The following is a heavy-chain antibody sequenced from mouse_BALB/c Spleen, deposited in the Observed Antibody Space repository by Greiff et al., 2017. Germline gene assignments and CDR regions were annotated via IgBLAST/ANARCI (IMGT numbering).Heavy chain of an antibody. CDR2: ISYDGSN. CDR3: ARGEVHYYGYVYYFDY. D-gene: IGHD1-2*01. J-gene: IGHJ2*01. Sequence: DVQLQESGPGLVKPSQSLSLTCSVTGYSITSGYYWNWIRQFPGNKLEWMGYISYDGSNNYNPSLKNRISITRDTSKNQFFLKLNSVTTEDTATYYCARGEVHYYGYVYYFDYWGQGTTLTVSS. V-gene: IGHV3-6*02. CDR1: GYSITSGYY.